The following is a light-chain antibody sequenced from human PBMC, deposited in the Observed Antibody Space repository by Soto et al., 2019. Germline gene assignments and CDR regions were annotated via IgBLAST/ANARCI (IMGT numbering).Light chain of an antibody. Sequence: QPVLTQPASVSGSPGHSITISCTGTSSDVGAYNFVSWYQQHPGKAPKLIFYEVSNRPPGLSDRFSGSKSGTTASLTISGLQAEDEADYFCSSYTTNKTLLFGGGTKLTVL. CDR1: SSDVGAYNF. J-gene: IGLJ2*01. CDR2: EVS. V-gene: IGLV2-14*01. CDR3: SSYTTNKTLL.